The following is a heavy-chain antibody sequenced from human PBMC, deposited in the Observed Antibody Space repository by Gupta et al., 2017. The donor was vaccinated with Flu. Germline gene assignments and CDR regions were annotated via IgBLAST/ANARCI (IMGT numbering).Heavy chain of an antibody. Sequence: QLQLQESGPGLVKPSETLSLTCTVSGGSISSSSYYWGWIRQPPGKGLEWIGSIYYSGSTYYNPSLKSRVTISVDTSKNQFSLKLSSVTAADTAVYYCARHPPDGSGAAAGTAHLDYWGQGTLVTVSS. CDR2: IYYSGST. D-gene: IGHD6-13*01. CDR3: ARHPPDGSGAAAGTAHLDY. J-gene: IGHJ4*02. CDR1: GGSISSSSYY. V-gene: IGHV4-39*01.